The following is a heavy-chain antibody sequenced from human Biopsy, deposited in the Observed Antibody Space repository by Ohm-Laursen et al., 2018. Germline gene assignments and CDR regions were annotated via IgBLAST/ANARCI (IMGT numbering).Heavy chain of an antibody. V-gene: IGHV1-69*04. CDR3: ARGGSGSGYYGMDV. J-gene: IGHJ6*02. D-gene: IGHD3-10*01. CDR1: GDTFSRSA. Sequence: SSVKVSCNASGDTFSRSAFFWVRQAPGQGLVYLGKIIPIVGITNHAQTFQGRITLTADKSTFMVYTELSRLRSDDTAIYYCARGGSGSGYYGMDVWGQGATVSVSS. CDR2: IIPIVGIT.